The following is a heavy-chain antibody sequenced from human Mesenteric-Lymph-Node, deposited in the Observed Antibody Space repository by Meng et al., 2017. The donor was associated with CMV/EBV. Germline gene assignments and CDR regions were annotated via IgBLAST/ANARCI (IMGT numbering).Heavy chain of an antibody. D-gene: IGHD2-8*01. CDR2: IYYSGFT. CDR1: GGSFSGYY. CDR3: ARDSMVSEWYYFDY. J-gene: IGHJ4*02. V-gene: IGHV4-59*01. Sequence: SETLSLTCAVSGGSFSGYYWSWIRQPPGKGLEWIGYIYYSGFTNYNPSLKSRVTMSVDTSKNQFSLKLSSVTAADTAVYYCARDSMVSEWYYFDYWGQGTLVTVSS.